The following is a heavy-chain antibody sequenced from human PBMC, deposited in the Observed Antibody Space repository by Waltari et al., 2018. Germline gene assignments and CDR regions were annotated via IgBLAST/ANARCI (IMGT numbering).Heavy chain of an antibody. CDR2: ISSSSSTV. CDR3: ARDAGRGGSVDY. CDR1: GFTFSNYT. D-gene: IGHD3-10*01. V-gene: IGHV3-48*04. Sequence: EVQLVESGGGLVQPGGSLRLSCAASGFTFSNYTMHWVRQAPGKGLEWVSSISSSSSTVYFADSVKGRFTISRDNAKNSLFLQMYTLRADDTAVYYCARDAGRGGSVDYWGQGTLVTVSS. J-gene: IGHJ4*02.